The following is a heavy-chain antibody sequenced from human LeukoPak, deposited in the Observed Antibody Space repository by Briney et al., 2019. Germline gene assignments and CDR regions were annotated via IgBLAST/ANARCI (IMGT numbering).Heavy chain of an antibody. CDR1: GGSISSYY. V-gene: IGHV4-59*08. CDR2: IYYSGST. D-gene: IGHD6-19*01. J-gene: IGHJ4*02. Sequence: PSETLSLTCTVSGGSISSYYWSWIRQPPGKGLEWIGYIYYSGSTNYNPSLKSRVTISVDTSKNQFSLKLSSVTAADTAVYYCARGIAVAGPDYFDYWGQGTLVTVSS. CDR3: ARGIAVAGPDYFDY.